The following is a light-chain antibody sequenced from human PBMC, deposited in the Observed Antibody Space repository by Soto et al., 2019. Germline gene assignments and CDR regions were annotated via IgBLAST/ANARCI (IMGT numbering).Light chain of an antibody. J-gene: IGKJ5*01. CDR1: QSVRSH. V-gene: IGKV3-15*01. CDR3: QQYKNWPL. Sequence: IVMTQSPATLSVSPGAGVTLSCRASQSVRSHLAWYQQKPGQPPRLLIYGASTRATGIPARFSGSGFGTEFTLTISSLQSEDFAVYYCQQYKNWPLFAQGTRLEIK. CDR2: GAS.